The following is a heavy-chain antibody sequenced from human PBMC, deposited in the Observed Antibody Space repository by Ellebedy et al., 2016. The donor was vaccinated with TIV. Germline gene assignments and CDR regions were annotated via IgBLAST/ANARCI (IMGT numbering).Heavy chain of an antibody. Sequence: AASVKVSCKASGYTFTGYYMHWVRQATGQGLEWMGWMNPNSGDTGYAQKFQGRVTITRDTSINTAYMELSSLRSEDTAVYYCARNPAHTGYFDPWGQGTLVTVSS. CDR1: GYTFTGYY. CDR3: ARNPAHTGYFDP. D-gene: IGHD3-9*01. CDR2: MNPNSGDT. J-gene: IGHJ5*02. V-gene: IGHV1-8*03.